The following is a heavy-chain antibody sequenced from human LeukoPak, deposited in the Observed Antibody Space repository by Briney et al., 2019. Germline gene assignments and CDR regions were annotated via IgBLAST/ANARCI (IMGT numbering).Heavy chain of an antibody. CDR1: GYSFTSYW. V-gene: IGHV5-51*01. CDR2: IYPGDYDT. D-gene: IGHD6-13*01. J-gene: IGHJ6*04. CDR3: ARPDAAGPNGYYYGMDV. Sequence: GESLKISCKGSGYSFTSYWIGLVRQMPGKGLEWMGIIYPGDYDTRYSPSFQGQVTISADKSISTAYLQWSSLKASDTAMYYCARPDAAGPNGYYYGMDVWGEGTTVTVSS.